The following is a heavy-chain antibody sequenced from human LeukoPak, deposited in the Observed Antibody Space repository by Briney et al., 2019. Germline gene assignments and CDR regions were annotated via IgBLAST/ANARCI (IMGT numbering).Heavy chain of an antibody. D-gene: IGHD3-10*01. CDR1: GDSVSSNSAA. V-gene: IGHV6-1*01. J-gene: IGHJ3*02. Sequence: SQTLSLTCAISGDSVSSNSAAWNSIRQSPSRGLEWLGRTYYRSKCYNDYAVSVKSRITINPDTSKNQFSLKLSSVTAADTAVYSCARDPPGDAFDIWGQGTMVTVSS. CDR2: TYYRSKCYN. CDR3: ARDPPGDAFDI.